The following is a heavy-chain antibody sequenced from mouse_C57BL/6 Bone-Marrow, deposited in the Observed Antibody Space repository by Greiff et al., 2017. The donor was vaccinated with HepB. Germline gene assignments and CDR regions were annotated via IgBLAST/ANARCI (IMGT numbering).Heavy chain of an antibody. D-gene: IGHD1-1*01. CDR3: ARHDGVVDWYFDV. Sequence: EVKLMESGGDLVKPGGSLKLSCAASGFTFSSYGMSWVRQTPDKRLEWVATISSGGSYTYYPDSVKGRFTISRDNAKNTLYLQISSLKSEDTAMYYCARHDGVVDWYFDVWGTGTTVTVSS. J-gene: IGHJ1*03. CDR2: ISSGGSYT. CDR1: GFTFSSYG. V-gene: IGHV5-6*01.